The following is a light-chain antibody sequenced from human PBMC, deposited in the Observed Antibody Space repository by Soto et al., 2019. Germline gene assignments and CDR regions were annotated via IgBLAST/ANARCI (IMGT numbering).Light chain of an antibody. CDR3: QQHNQWPIT. Sequence: EIVLTQSPGTLSLSPGERATLSCMASQSAGNFLAWYQQKPGQAPRLLIYYISTRATGIPARFSGSGSGTEFTLTINSLQSEDSAVYYCQQHNQWPITFGQGTRLEIK. J-gene: IGKJ5*01. CDR1: QSAGNF. CDR2: YIS. V-gene: IGKV3D-15*01.